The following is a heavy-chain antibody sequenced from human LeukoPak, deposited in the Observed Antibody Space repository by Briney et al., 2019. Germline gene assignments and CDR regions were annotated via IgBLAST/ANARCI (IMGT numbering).Heavy chain of an antibody. J-gene: IGHJ4*02. D-gene: IGHD1/OR15-1a*01. Sequence: GGSLRLSCAASGFTFSSYAMHWVRQAPGKGLEWVAVISYDGSNKYYADSVKGRFTISRDNSKNTLYLQMNSLRAEDTDVYYCAENSALEYWGQGTLVTVSS. V-gene: IGHV3-30-3*01. CDR1: GFTFSSYA. CDR2: ISYDGSNK. CDR3: AENSALEY.